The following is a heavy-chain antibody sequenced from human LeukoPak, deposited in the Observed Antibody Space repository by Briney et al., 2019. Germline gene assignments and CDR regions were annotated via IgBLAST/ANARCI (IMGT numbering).Heavy chain of an antibody. CDR3: ARASGYYYDSSGYGAFDI. Sequence: SVKVSCKASGGTFSSYAISWVRQAPGQGLEWMGRIIPILGIANYAQKFQGRVTITADKSTSTAYMELSSLRSEDTAVCYCARASGYYYDSSGYGAFDIWGQGTMVTVSS. J-gene: IGHJ3*02. V-gene: IGHV1-69*04. CDR2: IIPILGIA. D-gene: IGHD3-22*01. CDR1: GGTFSSYA.